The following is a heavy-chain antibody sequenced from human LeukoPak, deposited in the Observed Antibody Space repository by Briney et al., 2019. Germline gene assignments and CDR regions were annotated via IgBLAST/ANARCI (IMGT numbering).Heavy chain of an antibody. CDR1: GGSFSGYY. V-gene: IGHV4-34*01. J-gene: IGHJ4*02. CDR2: INHSGST. D-gene: IGHD2-2*01. CDR3: ARSTRGYFDY. Sequence: SGTLSLTCAVYGGSFSGYYWSWIRQPPGKGLEWIGEINHSGSTNYNPSLKSRVTISVDTSKNQFSLKLSSVTAADTAVYYCARSTRGYFDYWGQGTLVTVSS.